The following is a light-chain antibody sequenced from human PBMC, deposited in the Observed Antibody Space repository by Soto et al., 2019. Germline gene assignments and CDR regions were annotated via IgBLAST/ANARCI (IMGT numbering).Light chain of an antibody. CDR1: NSDVGGYSY. V-gene: IGLV2-11*01. CDR3: CSFAGSYTLYV. Sequence: QSVLNPPRSVSGVSGQAVPISCPGNNSDVGGYSYVSWFQQHPGKAPKLMIYDVSKRPSGVPDRFSGSKSGNTASLTISGLQAEDEADYYCCSFAGSYTLYVFGTGTKVTVL. CDR2: DVS. J-gene: IGLJ1*01.